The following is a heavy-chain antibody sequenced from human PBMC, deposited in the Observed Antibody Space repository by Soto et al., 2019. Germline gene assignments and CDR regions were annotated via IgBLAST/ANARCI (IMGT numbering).Heavy chain of an antibody. CDR3: ARDGLGGFFDY. Sequence: EVQLVEYGGGLVQPGGSLRLSCAASGFIFSSHWISWVRQAPGKGLEWVANVKDDGSEQQYADSVKGLFTIARDNAKNSVYLQMNSLGAEDTAVYYCARDGLGGFFDYWGQGIQVTISS. D-gene: IGHD3-3*01. V-gene: IGHV3-7*05. CDR1: GFIFSSHW. CDR2: VKDDGSEQ. J-gene: IGHJ4*02.